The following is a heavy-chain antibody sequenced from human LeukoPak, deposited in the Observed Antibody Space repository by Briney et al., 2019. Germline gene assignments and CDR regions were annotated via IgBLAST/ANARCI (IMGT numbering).Heavy chain of an antibody. V-gene: IGHV3-21*01. CDR3: ARVGSSWEYYFDY. CDR2: ISSSSRYI. CDR1: GLTFSSYS. J-gene: IGHJ4*02. Sequence: GGSLRLSCAASGLTFSSYSMNGVRQAPGKGLEWVPSISSSSRYIYYADSVNGRFTIYRDNAKNSLYLQMNSLRAEDTAVYYGARVGSSWEYYFDYWGQGALVTVSS. D-gene: IGHD6-13*01.